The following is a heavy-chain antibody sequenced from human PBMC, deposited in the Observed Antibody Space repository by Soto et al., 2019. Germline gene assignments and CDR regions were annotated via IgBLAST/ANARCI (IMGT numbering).Heavy chain of an antibody. J-gene: IGHJ4*02. Sequence: PSQTLSLTCAISGDSVSSGSAAWNWIRQSPSRGLEWLGRTYFRSRWSTEYAVSVRSRITITADTSKNQFSLQLNSVTPDDTAVYYCARDGPTTHSYLYYWGQGTPVTV. CDR2: TYFRSRWST. CDR3: ARDGPTTHSYLYY. CDR1: GDSVSSGSAA. D-gene: IGHD1-1*01. V-gene: IGHV6-1*01.